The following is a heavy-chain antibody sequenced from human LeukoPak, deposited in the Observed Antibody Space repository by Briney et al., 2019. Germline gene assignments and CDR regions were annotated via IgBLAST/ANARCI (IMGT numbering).Heavy chain of an antibody. D-gene: IGHD3-9*01. CDR2: ISAYNGNT. CDR3: ARLYYDILTGFVPDNWFDP. CDR1: GYTFTSYG. V-gene: IGHV1-18*01. J-gene: IGHJ5*02. Sequence: ASVKVSCKASGYTFTSYGIIWVRQAPGQGLEWMGWISAYNGNTNYAQKLQGRVTMTTDTSTSTAYMELRSLRYDDTAVYYCARLYYDILTGFVPDNWFDPWGQGTLVTVSS.